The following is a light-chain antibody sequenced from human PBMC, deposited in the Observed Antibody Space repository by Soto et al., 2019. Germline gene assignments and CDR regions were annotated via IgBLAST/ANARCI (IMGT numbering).Light chain of an antibody. CDR3: QQSGSSPRT. Sequence: EIVLTQSPGTLSLSPGERATLSCRASQSVSSNYLAWYQHKPGQAPRLLISDASSRATGIPDRFTGSGSGTDLTLTISRLEPEDFAVYYCQQSGSSPRTFGQGTKVETK. CDR2: DAS. CDR1: QSVSSNY. J-gene: IGKJ1*01. V-gene: IGKV3-20*01.